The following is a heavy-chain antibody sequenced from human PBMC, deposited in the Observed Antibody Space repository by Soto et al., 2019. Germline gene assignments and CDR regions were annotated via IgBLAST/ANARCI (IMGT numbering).Heavy chain of an antibody. V-gene: IGHV4-31*03. CDR3: ARESGGYDSSTRYGLDV. Sequence: SETLSLTCSVSGGSISSVGHYWTWIRQQPGKGLEWIGYIYYSGSTDYNPSLKSRVTTSVDRSKNQFSLNLSSVTAADTAIYYCARESGGYDSSTRYGLDVWGQGTTVTVSS. CDR2: IYYSGST. J-gene: IGHJ6*02. D-gene: IGHD6-25*01. CDR1: GGSISSVGHY.